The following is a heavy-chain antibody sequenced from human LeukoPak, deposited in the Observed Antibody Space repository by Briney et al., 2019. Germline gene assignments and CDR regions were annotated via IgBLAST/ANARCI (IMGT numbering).Heavy chain of an antibody. CDR1: GGSISNYY. V-gene: IGHV4-59*01. CDR2: IYYSGST. J-gene: IGHJ5*02. D-gene: IGHD6-19*01. Sequence: SETLSLTCTVSGGSISNYYLNWIRQPPGKGLEWVGHIYYSGSTSYNPSLKSRVTISVDTSKNQFSLRLNSVTAADTAVYYCARTAVADNWFDPWGQGTLVTVSS. CDR3: ARTAVADNWFDP.